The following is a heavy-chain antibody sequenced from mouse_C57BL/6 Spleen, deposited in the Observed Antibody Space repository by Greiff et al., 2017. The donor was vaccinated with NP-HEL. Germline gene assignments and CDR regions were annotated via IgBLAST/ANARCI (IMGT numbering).Heavy chain of an antibody. J-gene: IGHJ4*01. Sequence: QVQLQQPGAELVKPGASVKLSCKASGYTFTSYWMHWVKQRPGQGLEWIGMIHPNSGSTNYNEKFKSKATLTVDKSSNTAYLQLSSLTSEDTAVYYCARRGNYEDYAMDYWGQGTSVTVSS. D-gene: IGHD2-1*01. CDR2: IHPNSGST. V-gene: IGHV1-64*01. CDR3: ARRGNYEDYAMDY. CDR1: GYTFTSYW.